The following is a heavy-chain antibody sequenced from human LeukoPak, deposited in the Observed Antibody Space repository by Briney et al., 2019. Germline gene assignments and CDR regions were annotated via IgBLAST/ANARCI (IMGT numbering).Heavy chain of an antibody. CDR1: GYTFTGYY. Sequence: ASVKVSCKASGYTFTGYYMHWVRQAPGQGLEWMGWINPNSGGTNYAQKFQGRVTMTRDTSISTAYMELSRLRSDDTAVYYCARDLSTVTTTGGFDYWGQGTLVTVSS. CDR3: ARDLSTVTTTGGFDY. V-gene: IGHV1-2*02. CDR2: INPNSGGT. J-gene: IGHJ4*02. D-gene: IGHD4-17*01.